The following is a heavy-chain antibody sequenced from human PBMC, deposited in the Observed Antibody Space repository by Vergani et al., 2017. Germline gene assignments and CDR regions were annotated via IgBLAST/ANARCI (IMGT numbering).Heavy chain of an antibody. V-gene: IGHV4-59*12. CDR1: GGSISSYY. CDR3: ARVVLSGYDYVDY. J-gene: IGHJ4*02. Sequence: QVQLQESGPGLVKPSQTLSLTCTVSGGSISSYYWSWIRQPPGKGLEWIGYIYYSGSTNYNPSLKSRVTISVDTSKNQFSLKLSSVTAADTAVYYCARVVLSGYDYVDYWGQGTLVTVSS. D-gene: IGHD5-12*01. CDR2: IYYSGST.